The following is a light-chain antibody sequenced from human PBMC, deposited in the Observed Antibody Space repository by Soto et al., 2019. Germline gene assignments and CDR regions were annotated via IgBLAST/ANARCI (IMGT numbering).Light chain of an antibody. Sequence: QSVLTQPPSASGTPGQRVTISCSGSSPNIESNYVYWYQQLPGTAPRLLIYRNNQRPSGVPDRFSGSKSGTSASLAISALRSEDEADYYCTVWDDSLRGRLFGGGTKLTVL. J-gene: IGLJ2*01. CDR3: TVWDDSLRGRL. CDR1: SPNIESNY. V-gene: IGLV1-47*01. CDR2: RNN.